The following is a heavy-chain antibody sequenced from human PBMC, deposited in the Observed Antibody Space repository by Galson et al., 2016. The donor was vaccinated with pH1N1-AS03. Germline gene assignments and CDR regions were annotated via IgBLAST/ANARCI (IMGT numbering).Heavy chain of an antibody. CDR3: AREATIFGVAGLHMDV. Sequence: SVKVSCKASGGSFSTYAITWVRQAPGQGLGWMGGIIPVFDTPNYAQKFQGRVTITADESRNTAYMELSSLRSADTAVYYCAREATIFGVAGLHMDVWGQGTSVTVSS. D-gene: IGHD3-3*01. CDR1: GGSFSTYA. CDR2: IIPVFDTP. V-gene: IGHV1-69*13. J-gene: IGHJ6*02.